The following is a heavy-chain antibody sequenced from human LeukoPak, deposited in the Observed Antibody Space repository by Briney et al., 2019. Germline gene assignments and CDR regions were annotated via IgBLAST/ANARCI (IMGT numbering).Heavy chain of an antibody. CDR3: TSQFLGELPPDEYYFDY. V-gene: IGHV5-51*01. D-gene: IGHD3-16*01. CDR2: IYPGDSDT. CDR1: GYSFNTYW. J-gene: IGHJ4*02. Sequence: GESLKVSCKGSGYSFNTYWIGWVRQMPGKGLEWMGIIYPGDSDTKYSPSFQGQVTISADKSISTAYLQMNSLKTEDTAVYYCTSQFLGELPPDEYYFDYWGQGTLVTVSS.